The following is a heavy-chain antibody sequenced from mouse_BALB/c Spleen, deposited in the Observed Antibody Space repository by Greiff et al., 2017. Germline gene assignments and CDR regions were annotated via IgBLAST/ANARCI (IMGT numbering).Heavy chain of an antibody. CDR2: ISYSGST. D-gene: IGHD2-14*01. CDR1: GYSITSDYA. V-gene: IGHV3-2*02. Sequence: DVKLVESGPGLVKPSQSLSLTCTVTGYSITSDYAWNWIRQFPGNKLEWMGYISYSGSTSYNPSLKSRISITRDTSKNQFFLQLNSVTTEDTATYYCALAYYRYDGYWYFDVWGAGTTVTVSS. J-gene: IGHJ1*01. CDR3: ALAYYRYDGYWYFDV.